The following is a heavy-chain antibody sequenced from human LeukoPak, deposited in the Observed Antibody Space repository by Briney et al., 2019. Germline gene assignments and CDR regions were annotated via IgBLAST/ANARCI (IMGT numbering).Heavy chain of an antibody. CDR1: GFTVSSNY. CDR3: AGRDKGYYYGMDV. V-gene: IGHV3-66*01. Sequence: GGSLRLSCAASGFTVSSNYMSWVRRAPGKGLEWVSLLYSSGSTYYTDSVKGRFTISRDSSKNTLYLQMNSLRAEDTAVYYCAGRDKGYYYGMDVWGQGTTVTVSS. CDR2: LYSSGST. J-gene: IGHJ6*02. D-gene: IGHD5-24*01.